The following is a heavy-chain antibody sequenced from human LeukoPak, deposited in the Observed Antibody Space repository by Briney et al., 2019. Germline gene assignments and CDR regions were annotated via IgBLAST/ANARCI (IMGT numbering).Heavy chain of an antibody. CDR2: ISAYNGNT. V-gene: IGHV1-18*01. D-gene: IGHD4-17*01. CDR3: ARGRGYGDYVRNDAFDI. CDR1: GYTFTSYG. J-gene: IGHJ3*02. Sequence: ASVKVSCKASGYTFTSYGISWVRQAPGQGLEWMGWISAYNGNTNYAQKLQGRVTMTTDTSTGTAYMELRSLRSDDTAVYYCARGRGYGDYVRNDAFDIWGQGTMVTVSS.